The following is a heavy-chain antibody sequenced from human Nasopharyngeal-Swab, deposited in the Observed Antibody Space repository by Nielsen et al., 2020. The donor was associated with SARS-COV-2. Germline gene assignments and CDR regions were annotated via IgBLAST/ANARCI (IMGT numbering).Heavy chain of an antibody. CDR3: ARDRCSSTSCYYYYYMDV. CDR2: IWYDGSNK. CDR1: GFTFSSYG. V-gene: IGHV3-33*01. D-gene: IGHD2-2*01. Sequence: GESLKISCAASGFTFSSYGMHWVRQAPGTGLEWVAVIWYDGSNKYYADSVKGRFTISRDNSKNTLYLQMNSLRAEDTAVYYCARDRCSSTSCYYYYYMDVWGKGTTVTVSS. J-gene: IGHJ6*03.